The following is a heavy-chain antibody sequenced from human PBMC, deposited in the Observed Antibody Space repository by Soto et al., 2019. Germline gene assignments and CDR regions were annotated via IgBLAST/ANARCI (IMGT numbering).Heavy chain of an antibody. CDR1: GGTFSSYT. CDR3: ASRQSEGMVRGVNPPLFDS. Sequence: QVQLVQSGAEVKKPGSSVKVSCKASGGTFSSYTISWVRQAPGQGLEWMGRIIPILGIANYAQKFQGRVTITADKSTSTAYMELSSLRFEHTAVYHCASRQSEGMVRGVNPPLFDSWGQGTLVTVTS. CDR2: IIPILGIA. J-gene: IGHJ4*02. V-gene: IGHV1-69*02. D-gene: IGHD3-10*01.